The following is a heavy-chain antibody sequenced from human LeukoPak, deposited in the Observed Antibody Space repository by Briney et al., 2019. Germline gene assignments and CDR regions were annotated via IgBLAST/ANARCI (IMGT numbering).Heavy chain of an antibody. J-gene: IGHJ4*02. CDR2: IYSSGST. D-gene: IGHD2-2*02. V-gene: IGHV4-39*01. Sequence: SETLSLTCTVSGGSISSSSYYWGWIRQSPGQGLEWIGSIYSSGSTYYNPSLKSRVTISIDTSKNQFSLKLSSVTAADTAVYYCAVGYCSSTSCYNSGYFDYWGQGTLATVSS. CDR3: AVGYCSSTSCYNSGYFDY. CDR1: GGSISSSSYY.